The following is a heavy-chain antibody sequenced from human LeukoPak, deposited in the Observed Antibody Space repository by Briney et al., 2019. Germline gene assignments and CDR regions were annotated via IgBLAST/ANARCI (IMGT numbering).Heavy chain of an antibody. V-gene: IGHV3-23*01. J-gene: IGHJ4*02. D-gene: IGHD3-22*01. CDR1: GFTFSTYA. CDR3: AKERSSNYDSSGYYPYYFDY. CDR2: ISGNGRST. Sequence: GGSLRLSCAASGFTFSTYAMSWVRQAPGKGLEWVASISGNGRSTYYSDSVKGRLSISRDNSKNTLYLRVNSLRAEDTAVYYCAKERSSNYDSSGYYPYYFDYWGQGTLVTVSS.